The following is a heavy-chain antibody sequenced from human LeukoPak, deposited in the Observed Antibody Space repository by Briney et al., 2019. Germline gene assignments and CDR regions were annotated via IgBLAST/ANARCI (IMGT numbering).Heavy chain of an antibody. CDR3: ARDNHKYYYDSSGYYYYYYYMDV. V-gene: IGHV3-11*04. CDR1: GFTFSDYY. J-gene: IGHJ6*03. D-gene: IGHD3-22*01. Sequence: GGSLRLSCAASGFTFSDYYMSWIRQAPGKGLEWVSNISSGGGTIYYADSVKGRFTISRDNAKNSLYLQMNSLRAEDTAVYYCARDNHKYYYDSSGYYYYYYYMDVWGKGTTVTVSS. CDR2: ISSGGGTI.